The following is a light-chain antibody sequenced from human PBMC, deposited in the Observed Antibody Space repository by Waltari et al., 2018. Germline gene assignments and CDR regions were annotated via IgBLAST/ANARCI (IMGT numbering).Light chain of an antibody. CDR2: DVS. Sequence: QSALTQPASVSGSPGQSITISCTGTSGDIGNYKFVSWYQQEPGRVPKLIVYDVSQRPSGVSNRFSGSKSGNTASLTTSGLQAEDEADYYCSSYTTASSWVFGGGTKLTVL. V-gene: IGLV2-14*01. CDR3: SSYTTASSWV. J-gene: IGLJ3*02. CDR1: SGDIGNYKF.